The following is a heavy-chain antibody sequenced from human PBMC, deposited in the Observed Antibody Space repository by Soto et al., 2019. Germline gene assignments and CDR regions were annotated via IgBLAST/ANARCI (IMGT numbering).Heavy chain of an antibody. V-gene: IGHV1-2*04. Sequence: AAVKDSCKASGYTLTGYYIHWVRPAPGQGLAWMGWINPNSNGTNYAQKFQGWVTMTRDTSISTAYMELSRLRYDDTAVYYCARVGEVVPAAPYYYYGMDVWGQGTTVTVSS. CDR1: GYTLTGYY. CDR3: ARVGEVVPAAPYYYYGMDV. D-gene: IGHD2-2*01. J-gene: IGHJ6*02. CDR2: INPNSNGT.